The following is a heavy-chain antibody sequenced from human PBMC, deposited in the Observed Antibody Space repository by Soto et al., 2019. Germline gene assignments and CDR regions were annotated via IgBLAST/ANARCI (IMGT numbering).Heavy chain of an antibody. V-gene: IGHV4-59*12. J-gene: IGHJ4*02. Sequence: PSETLSLTCTVSGGSISSYYWSWIRQPPGKGLEWIGYIYYSGSTNYNPSLKSRVTISVDNAKNSLYLLMNSLRAEDTAVYYCAREGDGSGFFSDFWGQGTLVTVSS. CDR2: IYYSGST. CDR3: AREGDGSGFFSDF. CDR1: GGSISSYY. D-gene: IGHD3-22*01.